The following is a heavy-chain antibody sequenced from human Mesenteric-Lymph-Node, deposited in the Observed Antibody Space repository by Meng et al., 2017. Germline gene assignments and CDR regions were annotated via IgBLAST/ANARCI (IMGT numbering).Heavy chain of an antibody. J-gene: IGHJ4*02. V-gene: IGHV6-1*01. D-gene: IGHD6-13*01. CDR3: ARAADSSLDY. Sequence: VQLQQSGPGLVKPSQTLSLTCAISGDSVSNNSPASNWIRQSPSRGLEWLGRTQYRSKWYNEYAVSVKSRIGINADTAKNQFSLQLNSVTPEDTAVYYCARAADSSLDYWGQGTLVTVSS. CDR2: TQYRSKWYN. CDR1: GDSVSNNSPA.